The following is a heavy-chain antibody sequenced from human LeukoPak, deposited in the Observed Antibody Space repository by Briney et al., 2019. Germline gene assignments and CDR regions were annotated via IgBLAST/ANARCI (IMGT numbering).Heavy chain of an antibody. CDR2: INSDGSIT. J-gene: IGHJ6*02. V-gene: IGHV3-74*01. D-gene: IGHD5-18*01. Sequence: GGSLSLSCAASGFTFTTYCMHWVRHAPGKGLVWVSHINSDGSITSYADSVKGRFTISRDNAKNTLYLQMNSLRAEDTAVYYCARDAVDTANAVWGQGTTVTVSS. CDR1: GFTFTTYC. CDR3: ARDAVDTANAV.